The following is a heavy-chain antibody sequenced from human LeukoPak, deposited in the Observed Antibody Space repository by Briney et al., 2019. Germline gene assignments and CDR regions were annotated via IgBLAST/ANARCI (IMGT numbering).Heavy chain of an antibody. Sequence: SETLSLTCTVSGGSISSYYWSWIRQPPGKGLEWIGYIYYSGSTNYNPSLKSRVTISVDTSKNQFSLKLSSVTAADTAVYYCASSTYYDFWSGPNYFDYWGQGTLVTVSS. CDR3: ASSTYYDFWSGPNYFDY. CDR2: IYYSGST. CDR1: GGSISSYY. J-gene: IGHJ4*02. D-gene: IGHD3-3*01. V-gene: IGHV4-59*01.